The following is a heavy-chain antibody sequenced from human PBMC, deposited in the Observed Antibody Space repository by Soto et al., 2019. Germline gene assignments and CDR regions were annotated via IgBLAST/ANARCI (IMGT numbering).Heavy chain of an antibody. Sequence: PSDTLSLTCAVSGGSISSSNWWSWVRQPPGKGLEWIGEIYHSGSTNYNPSLKSRVTISVDKSKNQFSLKLSSVTAADTAVYYCARALWGPAGHINWFDPWGQGTLVTVS. CDR1: GGSISSSNW. CDR2: IYHSGST. CDR3: ARALWGPAGHINWFDP. D-gene: IGHD2-2*01. J-gene: IGHJ5*02. V-gene: IGHV4-4*02.